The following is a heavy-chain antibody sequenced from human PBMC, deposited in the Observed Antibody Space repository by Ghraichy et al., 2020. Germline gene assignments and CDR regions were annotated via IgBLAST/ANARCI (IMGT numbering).Heavy chain of an antibody. J-gene: IGHJ2*01. V-gene: IGHV4-59*01. Sequence: SETLSLTCTVSGGSISGYWWSWIRQPPGKGLEWIGYISYSGKTNYNPSLKSRVTIYVDTSKNQLSLKLMSVTAADTAVYYCARELVGASTQHFDLWGRGTLVNVPS. CDR3: ARELVGASTQHFDL. CDR2: ISYSGKT. D-gene: IGHD1-26*01. CDR1: GGSISGYW.